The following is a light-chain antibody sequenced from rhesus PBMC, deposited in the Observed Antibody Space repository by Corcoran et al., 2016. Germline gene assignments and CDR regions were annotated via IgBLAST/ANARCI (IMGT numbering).Light chain of an antibody. V-gene: IGKV1-74*01. CDR2: KAY. CDR1: KNVNNY. Sequence: DIQMTQSPSSLSASVGDRVTITCRASKNVNNYLNWYQQKPGKAPKFLIYKAYTLQSGVPSRLSGSGSGTVYTFTISSLQPEDVATYYCQRGYDTPYSFGQWTKVKIK. J-gene: IGKJ2*01. CDR3: QRGYDTPYS.